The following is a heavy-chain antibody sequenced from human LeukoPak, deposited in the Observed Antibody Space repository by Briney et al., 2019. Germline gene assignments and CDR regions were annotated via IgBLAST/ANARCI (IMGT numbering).Heavy chain of an antibody. CDR1: GYTFTSYG. D-gene: IGHD3-3*01. CDR2: ISAYNGNT. Sequence: ASVKVSCKASGYTFTSYGISWVRQAPGPGLEWMGWISAYNGNTNYAQKLQGRVTMTTDTSTSTAYMELRSLRAENTAVYYCAKDHTITIFGVVPPPYGMDVWGQGNTVTVSS. J-gene: IGHJ6*02. CDR3: AKDHTITIFGVVPPPYGMDV. V-gene: IGHV1-18*01.